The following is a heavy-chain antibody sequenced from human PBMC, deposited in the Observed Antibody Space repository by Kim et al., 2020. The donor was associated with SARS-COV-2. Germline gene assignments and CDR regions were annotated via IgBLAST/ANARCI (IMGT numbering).Heavy chain of an antibody. CDR1: GFTFSSYA. V-gene: IGHV3-23*01. D-gene: IGHD1-26*01. CDR2: ISGSGGST. J-gene: IGHJ4*02. CDR3: AKVPITRISGSYYFDY. Sequence: GGSLRLSCAASGFTFSSYAMSWVRQAPGKGLEWVSAISGSGGSTYYADSVKGRFTISRDNSKNTLYLQMNSLRAEDTAVYYCAKVPITRISGSYYFDYWGQGTLVTVSS.